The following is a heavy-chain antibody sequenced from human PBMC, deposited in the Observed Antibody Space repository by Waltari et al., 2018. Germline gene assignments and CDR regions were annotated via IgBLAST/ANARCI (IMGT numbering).Heavy chain of an antibody. Sequence: EVQLVGSGGGLVTPGGSLRLSWGSSGFPFSRYWMGWVGQTSGKGLQWVANINYDGSQKYYVDSVKGRFTISRDNARNSVYLQMNSLRVEDTAVYYCAKSRGFEYWGQGALITVSS. D-gene: IGHD2-2*01. CDR3: AKSRGFEY. J-gene: IGHJ4*02. CDR2: INYDGSQK. CDR1: GFPFSRYW. V-gene: IGHV3-7*01.